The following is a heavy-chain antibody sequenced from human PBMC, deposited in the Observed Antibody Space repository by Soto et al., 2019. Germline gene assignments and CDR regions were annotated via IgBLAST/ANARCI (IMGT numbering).Heavy chain of an antibody. CDR1: GYTFTGYY. Sequence: ASVKVSCKASGYTFTGYYMHWVRQAPGQGLEWMGWINPNSGGTNYAQKFQGRVTMTRDTSISSAYMELSRLRSDDTAVYYCARERAAGYYYYGMDVWGQGTTVTVSS. D-gene: IGHD6-13*01. CDR3: ARERAAGYYYYGMDV. CDR2: INPNSGGT. V-gene: IGHV1-2*02. J-gene: IGHJ6*02.